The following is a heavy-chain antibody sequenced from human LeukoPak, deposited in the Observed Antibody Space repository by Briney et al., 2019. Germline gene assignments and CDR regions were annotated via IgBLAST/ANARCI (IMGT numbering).Heavy chain of an antibody. CDR1: GFTFSSYS. Sequence: AGGSLRLSCAASGFTFSSYSMNWVRQAPGKGLEWVSSISSSSYIYYADSVKGRFTISRDDAKNSLYLQMNSLRAEDTAVYYCARDPRGVYSSSDIKWGQGTLVTVSS. D-gene: IGHD6-13*01. CDR2: ISSSSYI. J-gene: IGHJ4*02. V-gene: IGHV3-21*01. CDR3: ARDPRGVYSSSDIK.